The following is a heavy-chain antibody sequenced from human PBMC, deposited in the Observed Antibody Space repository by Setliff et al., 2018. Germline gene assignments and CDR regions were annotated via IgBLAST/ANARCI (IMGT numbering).Heavy chain of an antibody. J-gene: IGHJ4*02. Sequence: PSETLSLTCAAYGGTFSDYYWTWIRQAPGKGLEWVGEINHRGSTKYNPSLKSRVTISVDTSKDQFSLKVISMTAADTAVYYCARGRNIAACLLDSWGQGTLVTVSS. D-gene: IGHD2-15*01. CDR3: ARGRNIAACLLDS. CDR2: INHRGST. V-gene: IGHV4-34*01. CDR1: GGTFSDYY.